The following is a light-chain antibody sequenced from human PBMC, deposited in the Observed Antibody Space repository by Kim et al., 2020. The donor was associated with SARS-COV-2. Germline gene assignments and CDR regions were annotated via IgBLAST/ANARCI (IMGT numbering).Light chain of an antibody. CDR1: QSVSSSY. V-gene: IGKV3-20*01. Sequence: SPGERATLSCRASQSVSSSYLAWYQQKPGQAPRLLIYGASSRATGIPDRFSGSGSGTDFTLTISRLEPEDFAVYYCQQYGSSPWTFGQGTTVDIK. CDR2: GAS. J-gene: IGKJ1*01. CDR3: QQYGSSPWT.